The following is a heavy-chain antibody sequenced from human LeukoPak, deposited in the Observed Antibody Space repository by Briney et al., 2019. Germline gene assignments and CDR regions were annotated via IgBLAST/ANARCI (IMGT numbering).Heavy chain of an antibody. J-gene: IGHJ5*02. CDR2: IYYSGST. V-gene: IGHV4-39*07. D-gene: IGHD1-1*01. Sequence: SETLSLTCTVSGGSISSSSYYWGWIRQPPGKGLEWIGSIYYSGSTYYNPSLKSRVTISVDTSKNQFSLKLSSVTAADTAVYYCARVGIATGRGAAQRVSKIGKNIGPDNWFDPWGQGTLVTVSS. CDR1: GGSISSSSYY. CDR3: ARVGIATGRGAAQRVSKIGKNIGPDNWFDP.